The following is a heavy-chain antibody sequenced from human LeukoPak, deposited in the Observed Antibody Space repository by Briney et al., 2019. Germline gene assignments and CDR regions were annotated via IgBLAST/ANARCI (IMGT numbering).Heavy chain of an antibody. J-gene: IGHJ6*03. D-gene: IGHD3-3*01. V-gene: IGHV4-34*01. CDR2: INHSGST. Sequence: SETLSLTCAVYGGSFSGYYWSWIRQPPGKGLESIGEINHSGSTNYNPSLKSRVTISVGTSKNQFSLKLSSVTAADTAVYCCARGAPYYDFWSGYYTTPGGGYMDVWGKGTTVTVSS. CDR1: GGSFSGYY. CDR3: ARGAPYYDFWSGYYTTPGGGYMDV.